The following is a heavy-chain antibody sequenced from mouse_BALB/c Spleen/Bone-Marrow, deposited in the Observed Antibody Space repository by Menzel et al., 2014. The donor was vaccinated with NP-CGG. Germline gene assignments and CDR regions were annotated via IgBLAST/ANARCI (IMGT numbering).Heavy chain of an antibody. CDR3: ARSSSYDYDVGFAY. CDR2: ISYSGST. D-gene: IGHD2-4*01. J-gene: IGHJ3*01. Sequence: EVQRVESGPGLVRPSQSLSLTCIVTGCSITRDYAWNLIRQFPGNKLEWMGYISYSGSTTYNPSLESRISITRDTSKNQFFLQLNSVTTEDTATYYCARSSSYDYDVGFAYWGQGTLVTVSA. CDR1: GCSITRDYA. V-gene: IGHV3-2*02.